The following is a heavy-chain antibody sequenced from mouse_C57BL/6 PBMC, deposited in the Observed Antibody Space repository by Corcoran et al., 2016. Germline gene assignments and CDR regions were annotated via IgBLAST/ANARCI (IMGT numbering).Heavy chain of an antibody. V-gene: IGHV1-80*01. D-gene: IGHD4-1*01. CDR2: IYPGDGDT. CDR1: GYAFSSYW. J-gene: IGHJ4*01. CDR3: ARGGDWDPYAMDY. Sequence: QVQLQQSGAELVKPGASVKISCKASGYAFSSYWMNWVKQRPGKGLEWIGQIYPGDGDTNYNGKFKGKATLTADKSSSTAYMQLSSLTSEDSAVYFCARGGDWDPYAMDYWGQGTSVTVSS.